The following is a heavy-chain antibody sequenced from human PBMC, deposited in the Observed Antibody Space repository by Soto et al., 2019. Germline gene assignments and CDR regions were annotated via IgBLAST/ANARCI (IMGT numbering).Heavy chain of an antibody. J-gene: IGHJ3*02. D-gene: IGHD1-26*01. CDR3: ARGPASGAFDI. Sequence: QVQLVESGGGVVQPGRSLRLSCAASGFTFSSSDIHWVRQTPGKGLEWVAHISIDTKRQYYADPVKGRFTGFRDNSKNTVYLQMSSLRAEDTALYCCARGPASGAFDIWGQGTMVTVSS. CDR2: ISIDTKRQ. CDR1: GFTFSSSD. V-gene: IGHV3-30*03.